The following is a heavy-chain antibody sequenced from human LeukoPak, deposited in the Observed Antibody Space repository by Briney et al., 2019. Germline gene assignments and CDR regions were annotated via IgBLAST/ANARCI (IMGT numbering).Heavy chain of an antibody. CDR3: ASSYNYGFPS. CDR2: IISDGSST. J-gene: IGHJ5*02. V-gene: IGHV3-74*01. CDR1: RFTFGSYW. D-gene: IGHD1-20*01. Sequence: GGSLRLSCPAARFTFGSYWVLWVRQAPGKGLVWVSCIISDGSSTTYADSAKGRLRISRDNAKNTVYRQMNTLRAEDTAVYYCASSYNYGFPSWGQGTLVTVSS.